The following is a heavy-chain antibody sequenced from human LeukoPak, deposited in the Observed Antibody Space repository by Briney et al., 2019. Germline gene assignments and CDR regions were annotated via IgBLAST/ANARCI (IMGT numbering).Heavy chain of an antibody. J-gene: IGHJ3*02. CDR3: ARVRGILGAFDI. D-gene: IGHD1-1*01. V-gene: IGHV3-7*01. CDR1: GFIFSSYW. CDR2: IKQDGSEK. Sequence: GGSLRLSCAASGFIFSSYWMSWVRQAPGKGLEWVANIKQDGSEKYYVDSVKGRFTISRDNAKNSLYVQMNSLRAEDTAVHHCARVRGILGAFDIWGQGTMVTVSS.